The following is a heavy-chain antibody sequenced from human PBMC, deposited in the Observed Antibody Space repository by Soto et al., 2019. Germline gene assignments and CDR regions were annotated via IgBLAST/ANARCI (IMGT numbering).Heavy chain of an antibody. D-gene: IGHD3-3*01. V-gene: IGHV4-4*02. J-gene: IGHJ4*02. CDR2: IYHGGTT. CDR3: AREGAYFDSWSGYFGPGYFDK. Sequence: GPENSSETLSLTCAVSGGSITSGHWWSWVRQTLGKGLEWIGEIYHGGTTDYNPSLKGRVTMSVDKSKNQFSLKLKSVTAADTAVYYCAREGAYFDSWSGYFGPGYFDKWGQGILVTVS. CDR1: GGSITSGHW.